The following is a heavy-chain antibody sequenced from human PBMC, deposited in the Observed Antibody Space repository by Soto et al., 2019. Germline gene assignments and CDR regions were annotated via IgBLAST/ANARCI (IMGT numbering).Heavy chain of an antibody. CDR1: GFTFSSYA. J-gene: IGHJ4*02. Sequence: GGSLRLSCAASGFTFSSYAMSWVRQAPGKGLEWVSAISGSGGSTYYADSVKGRFTISRDNSKNTLYLQMNSLRAEDTAVYYCATWRIVVVITHNPIDYWGQGTLVTVSS. D-gene: IGHD3-22*01. CDR2: ISGSGGST. V-gene: IGHV3-23*01. CDR3: ATWRIVVVITHNPIDY.